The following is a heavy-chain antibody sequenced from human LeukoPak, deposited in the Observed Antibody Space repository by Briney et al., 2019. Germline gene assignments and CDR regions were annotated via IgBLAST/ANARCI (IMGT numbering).Heavy chain of an antibody. CDR3: ARSLYSSSWYVPHYFYY. CDR2: IIPIFGTA. D-gene: IGHD6-13*01. J-gene: IGHJ4*02. Sequence: ASVKVSCKASGGTFSSYAISWVRQAPGQGLEWMGGIIPIFGTANYAQKFQGRVTITADESTSTAYMELSSLRSEDTAVYYCARSLYSSSWYVPHYFYYWGQGTLVTVSS. V-gene: IGHV1-69*13. CDR1: GGTFSSYA.